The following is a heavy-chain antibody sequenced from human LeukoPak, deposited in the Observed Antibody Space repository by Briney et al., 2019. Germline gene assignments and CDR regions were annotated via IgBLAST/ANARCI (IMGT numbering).Heavy chain of an antibody. V-gene: IGHV4-38-2*02. D-gene: IGHD5-12*01. CDR3: AREEWGYSGYDSGLFDY. Sequence: PSETLSLTCTVSGYSISSGYYWGWIRQPPGNGLEWIGSIYHSGSTYYNPSLKSRVTISVDTSKNQFSLKLSSVTAADTAVYYCAREEWGYSGYDSGLFDYWGQGTLVTVSS. CDR1: GYSISSGYY. J-gene: IGHJ4*02. CDR2: IYHSGST.